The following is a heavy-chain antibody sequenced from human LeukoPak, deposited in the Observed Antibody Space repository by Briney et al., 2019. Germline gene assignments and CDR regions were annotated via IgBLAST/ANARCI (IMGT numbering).Heavy chain of an antibody. V-gene: IGHV3-33*01. CDR3: ATDVEGGYPYFYYGLDV. D-gene: IGHD5-12*01. CDR2: TYYDGSNE. J-gene: IGHJ6*02. Sequence: GGSLRLSCAASGFMINNYGMHWVRQTPGKGLEWVAITYYDGSNEYYGGSVKGRFTISRDNSKNTLYLQMNSLRAEDTAVYHCATDVEGGYPYFYYGLDVWGQGTTVTVSS. CDR1: GFMINNYG.